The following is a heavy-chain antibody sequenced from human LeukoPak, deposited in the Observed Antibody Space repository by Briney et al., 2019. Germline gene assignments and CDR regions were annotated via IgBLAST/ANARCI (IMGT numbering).Heavy chain of an antibody. V-gene: IGHV4-59*10. CDR2: IYTSGST. CDR1: GGSISSYY. J-gene: IGHJ4*02. D-gene: IGHD3-9*01. CDR3: ARTYYDILTGYYYFDY. Sequence: SETLSLTCAVYGGSISSYYWSWIRQPAGKGLEWIGRIYTSGSTNYNPSLKSRVTISVDTSKNQFSLKLSSVTAADTAMYYCARTYYDILTGYYYFDYWGQGTLVTVSS.